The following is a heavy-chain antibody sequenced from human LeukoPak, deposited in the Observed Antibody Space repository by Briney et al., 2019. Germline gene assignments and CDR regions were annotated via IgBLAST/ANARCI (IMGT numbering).Heavy chain of an antibody. Sequence: GGSLRLSCAASGFTVSSNYMSWVRQAPGKGLEWVSVIYSGGSTYYADSVKGRFTISRHNSKNTLYLQMNSLRAEDTAVYYCATTSLDRRQWLRSDPYYYYGMDVWGQGTTVTVSS. CDR2: IYSGGST. CDR1: GFTVSSNY. J-gene: IGHJ6*02. V-gene: IGHV3-53*04. D-gene: IGHD5-12*01. CDR3: ATTSLDRRQWLRSDPYYYYGMDV.